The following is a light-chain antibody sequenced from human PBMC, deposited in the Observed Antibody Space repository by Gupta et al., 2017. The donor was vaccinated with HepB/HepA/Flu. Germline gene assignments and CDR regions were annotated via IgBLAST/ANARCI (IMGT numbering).Light chain of an antibody. CDR1: SSNIGSNT. Sequence: QSVLTQPPSASGTPGQRVTISCSGSSSNIGSNTVNWYQQLPGTAPKLLIYSNNQRHSGVPDRFSGSKSGTSASLAISGLQAEDEADDYCAAWDDSLNGLVVFGGGTKLTVL. CDR3: AAWDDSLNGLVV. J-gene: IGLJ2*01. CDR2: SNN. V-gene: IGLV1-44*01.